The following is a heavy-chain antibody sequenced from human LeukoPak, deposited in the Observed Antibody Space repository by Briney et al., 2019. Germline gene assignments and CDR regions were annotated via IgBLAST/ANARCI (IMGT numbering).Heavy chain of an antibody. Sequence: GASVKVSCKASGYTFTGYYMHWVRRAPGQGLEWMGWINPNSGGTNYAQKFQGRVTMTRDTSISTAYMELSRLRSDDTAVYYCASSYCSGGSCYWFDPWGQGTLVTVSS. V-gene: IGHV1-2*02. CDR3: ASSYCSGGSCYWFDP. D-gene: IGHD2-15*01. J-gene: IGHJ5*02. CDR1: GYTFTGYY. CDR2: INPNSGGT.